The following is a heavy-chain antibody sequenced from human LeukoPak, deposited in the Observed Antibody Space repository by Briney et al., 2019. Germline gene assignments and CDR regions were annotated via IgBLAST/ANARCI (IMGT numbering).Heavy chain of an antibody. D-gene: IGHD3-10*01. CDR1: GYTFTGYY. V-gene: IGHV1-2*02. CDR2: INPKSGGT. CDR3: AVLWFGELLSPFDY. J-gene: IGHJ4*02. Sequence: ASVKVSCKASGYTFTGYYMHWVRQAPGQGLEWMGWINPKSGGTNYAQKFQGRVTMTRDTSISTAYMELSRLRSEDTAVYYCAVLWFGELLSPFDYWGQGTLVTVSS.